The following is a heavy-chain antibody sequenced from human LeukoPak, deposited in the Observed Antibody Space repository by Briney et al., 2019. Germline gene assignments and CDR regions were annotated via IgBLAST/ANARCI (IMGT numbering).Heavy chain of an antibody. CDR2: ISGSGADT. CDR3: AKAERIGTTVTQFDY. V-gene: IGHV3-23*01. D-gene: IGHD4-17*01. J-gene: IGHJ4*02. CDR1: GFTFSSYA. Sequence: GGSLRLSCAASGFTFSSYALSWVRQAPGKGLEWVSAISGSGADTKYADSVKGRFTISRDNSKNTLYLQMNSLRAEDTAVYYCAKAERIGTTVTQFDYWGQGTLVTVSS.